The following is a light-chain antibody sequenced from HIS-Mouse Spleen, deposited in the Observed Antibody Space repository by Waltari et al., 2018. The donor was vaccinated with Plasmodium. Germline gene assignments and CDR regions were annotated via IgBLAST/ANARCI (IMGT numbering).Light chain of an antibody. V-gene: IGKV3-11*01. CDR2: DAS. CDR3: QQRSNWPRVLT. Sequence: IVLTQSPPTLSLSPGERATLPCRASQSVSSYLAWYQQKPGQAPRLLIYDASNRATGIPARFSGSGSGTDFTLTISSLEPEDFAVYYCQQRSNWPRVLTFGGGTKVEIK. CDR1: QSVSSY. J-gene: IGKJ4*01.